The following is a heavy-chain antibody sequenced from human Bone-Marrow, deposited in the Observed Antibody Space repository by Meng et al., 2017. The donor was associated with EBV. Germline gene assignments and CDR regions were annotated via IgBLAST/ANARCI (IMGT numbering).Heavy chain of an antibody. D-gene: IGHD6-13*01. CDR2: INHSGST. CDR3: ARGRGYSSPNFDY. J-gene: IGHJ4*02. V-gene: IGHV4-34*01. CDR1: GGSFSGYY. Sequence: QGALKQGGAGLLKPSETLALTCAVYGGSFSGYYWSWIRQPPGKGLEWIGEINHSGSTNYNPSLKSRVTISVDTSKNQFSLKLSSVTTADTAVYYCARGRGYSSPNFDYWGQGTLVTVSS.